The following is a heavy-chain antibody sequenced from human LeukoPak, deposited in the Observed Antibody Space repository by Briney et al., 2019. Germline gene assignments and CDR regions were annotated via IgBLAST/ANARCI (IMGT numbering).Heavy chain of an antibody. Sequence: GGSLRLSCAASGFTFSSYAMSWVRQAPGKGLEWVSAISGSGGSTYYADSVKGRFTISRDNSRNTLYLQMNSLRAEDTAVYYCAKDPTMIVVVIPDYWGQGTLVTVSS. CDR2: ISGSGGST. CDR1: GFTFSSYA. CDR3: AKDPTMIVVVIPDY. J-gene: IGHJ4*02. V-gene: IGHV3-23*01. D-gene: IGHD3-22*01.